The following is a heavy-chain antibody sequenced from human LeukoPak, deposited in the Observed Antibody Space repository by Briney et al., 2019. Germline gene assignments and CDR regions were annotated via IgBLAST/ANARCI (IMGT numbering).Heavy chain of an antibody. CDR3: ARLASGSYLDY. Sequence: GGSLRLSCAASGFTFSSYSMNWVRQAPGEGLEWVSSIGSSSSSYIYYADSVKGRFTISRDNAKNSLYLQMNSLRAEDTAVYYCARLASGSYLDYWGQGTLVTVSS. CDR2: IGSSSSSYI. CDR1: GFTFSSYS. V-gene: IGHV3-21*01. J-gene: IGHJ4*02. D-gene: IGHD1-26*01.